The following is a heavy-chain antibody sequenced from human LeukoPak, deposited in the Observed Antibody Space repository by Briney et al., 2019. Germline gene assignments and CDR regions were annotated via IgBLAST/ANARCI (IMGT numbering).Heavy chain of an antibody. J-gene: IGHJ5*02. D-gene: IGHD2-2*01. CDR3: ARDVGDCSRTSCPLSSVDP. CDR2: INHSGST. V-gene: IGHV4-34*01. CDR1: GGSFSGYY. Sequence: PSETLSLTCAVYGGSFSGYYWSWIRQPPGKGLEWIGEINHSGSTNYNPSLKSRVTISVDTSKNQFSLKLSSVTAADTAVYYCARDVGDCSRTSCPLSSVDPWRQGTLVTVSS.